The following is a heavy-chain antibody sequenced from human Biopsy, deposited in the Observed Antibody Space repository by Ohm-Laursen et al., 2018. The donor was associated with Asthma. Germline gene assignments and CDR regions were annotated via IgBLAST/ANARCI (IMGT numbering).Heavy chain of an antibody. Sequence: LSCAASGFAFSQYGMHWVRQAPGQGLEWVAVISYDGRTTYYAGSVEGRLTISRDNAKNTLSLQMNSLSAADTAVYYCARAYSSGWTRGMDVWGQGTTVIVSS. D-gene: IGHD6-19*01. J-gene: IGHJ6*02. V-gene: IGHV3-30*03. CDR2: ISYDGRTT. CDR3: ARAYSSGWTRGMDV. CDR1: GFAFSQYG.